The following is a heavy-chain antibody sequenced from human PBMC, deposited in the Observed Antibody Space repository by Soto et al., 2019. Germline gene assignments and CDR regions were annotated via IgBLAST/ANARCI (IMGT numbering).Heavy chain of an antibody. Sequence: TLSLTCAISGDSVSSNSAAWNWIRQSPSRGLEWLGRTYYRSKWYNDYAVSVKSRITINPDTSKNQFSLQLNSVTPEDTAVYYCAGGISDIVVVPAATFDYWGQGTLVTVSS. V-gene: IGHV6-1*01. CDR1: GDSVSSNSAA. CDR3: AGGISDIVVVPAATFDY. J-gene: IGHJ4*02. CDR2: TYYRSKWYN. D-gene: IGHD2-2*01.